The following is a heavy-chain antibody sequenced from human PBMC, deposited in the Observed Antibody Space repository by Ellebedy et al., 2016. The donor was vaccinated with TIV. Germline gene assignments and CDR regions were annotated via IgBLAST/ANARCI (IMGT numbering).Heavy chain of an antibody. CDR1: GYTLTELS. J-gene: IGHJ4*02. V-gene: IGHV1-24*01. CDR3: ATSVAAAGTWAFDY. CDR2: FDPEDGET. D-gene: IGHD6-13*01. Sequence: AASVKVSCKVSGYTLTELSMHWVRQAPGKGLEWMGGFDPEDGETISAQKFQGRVTMTEYTSTDTAYMELSSLRSEDTAGYYCATSVAAAGTWAFDYWGQGTLVTVSS.